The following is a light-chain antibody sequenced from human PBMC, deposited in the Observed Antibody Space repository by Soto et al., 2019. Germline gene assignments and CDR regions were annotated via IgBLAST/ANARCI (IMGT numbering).Light chain of an antibody. J-gene: IGKJ2*01. V-gene: IGKV1-39*01. CDR1: QSINIY. CDR2: VAA. Sequence: IQMTQSPSSLSASVGDSVTVTCRASQSINIYLNWYQQKPGKAPTLLIYVAASLQSGVPSRFTGGGSRTDLTLTISSLPTEDFATDYCQQSYRIPYTFGQGTKLEIK. CDR3: QQSYRIPYT.